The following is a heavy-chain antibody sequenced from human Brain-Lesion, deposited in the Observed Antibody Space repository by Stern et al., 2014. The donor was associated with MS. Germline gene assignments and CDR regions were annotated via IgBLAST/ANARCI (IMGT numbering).Heavy chain of an antibody. CDR2: VSYDGSNK. V-gene: IGHV3-30*18. CDR3: AKDRQYLTYFFDH. J-gene: IGHJ5*02. D-gene: IGHD2/OR15-2a*01. CDR1: GFTFGSCA. Sequence: VQLVESGGGVVQPGRPLRLSCVASGFTFGSCAMHWVRQAPGKGLEWVAGVSYDGSNKYYADSVKGRFTISRDNSQNTLYMRMSSLRPEDTAVYYCAKDRQYLTYFFDHWGQGSLVTVSS.